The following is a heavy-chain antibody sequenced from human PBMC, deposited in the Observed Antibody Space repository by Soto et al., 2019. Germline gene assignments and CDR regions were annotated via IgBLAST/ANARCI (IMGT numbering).Heavy chain of an antibody. Sequence: SETLSLTCTVSGGSISSGDYYWSWIRQPPGKGLEWIGYIYYSGSTYYNPSLKSRVTISVDTSKNQFSLKLSSVTAADTAVYYCARDSVEMATSHYSDYWGQGTLVTVSS. CDR3: ARDSVEMATSHYSDY. CDR1: GGSISSGDYY. V-gene: IGHV4-30-4*01. J-gene: IGHJ4*02. CDR2: IYYSGST. D-gene: IGHD5-12*01.